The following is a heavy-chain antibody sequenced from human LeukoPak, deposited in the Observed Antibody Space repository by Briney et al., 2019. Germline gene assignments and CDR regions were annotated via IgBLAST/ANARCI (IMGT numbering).Heavy chain of an antibody. Sequence: PGGSLRLSCAASGFTFSSYAVHWVRQAPGKGLEWVAVISYDGSNKYYADSVKGRFTISRDNSKNTLYLQMNSLRAEDTAVYYCARDSPAYCSGGSCFSGGMDVWGQGTTVTVSS. V-gene: IGHV3-30-3*01. D-gene: IGHD2-15*01. CDR2: ISYDGSNK. CDR3: ARDSPAYCSGGSCFSGGMDV. CDR1: GFTFSSYA. J-gene: IGHJ6*02.